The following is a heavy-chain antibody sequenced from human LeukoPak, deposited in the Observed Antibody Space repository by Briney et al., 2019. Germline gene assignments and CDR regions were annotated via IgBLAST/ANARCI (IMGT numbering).Heavy chain of an antibody. CDR1: GDSVSSNSAA. V-gene: IGHV6-1*01. CDR2: TCYRSKWYN. J-gene: IGHJ6*04. D-gene: IGHD6-19*01. Sequence: SQTLSLTCAISGDSVSSNSAAWNWIRQSPSRGLEWLGRTCYRSKWYNDYAVSVKSRITINPDTSKNQFSLQLNSVTPEDTAVYYCARGSRAVAGTYYYYGMDVWGKGTTVTVPS. CDR3: ARGSRAVAGTYYYYGMDV.